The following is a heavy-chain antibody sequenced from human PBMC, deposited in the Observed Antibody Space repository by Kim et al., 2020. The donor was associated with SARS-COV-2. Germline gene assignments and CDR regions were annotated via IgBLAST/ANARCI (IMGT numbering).Heavy chain of an antibody. V-gene: IGHV4-59*13. J-gene: IGHJ4*02. CDR2: IYYSGST. CDR1: GGSISSYY. CDR3: ARDTGDGYNYFDY. Sequence: SETLSLTCTVSGGSISSYYWSWIRQPPGKGLEWIGYIYYSGSTNYNPSLKSRVTISVDTSKNQFSLKLSFVTAADTAVYYCARDTGDGYNYFDYWGQGTLVTVSS. D-gene: IGHD5-12*01.